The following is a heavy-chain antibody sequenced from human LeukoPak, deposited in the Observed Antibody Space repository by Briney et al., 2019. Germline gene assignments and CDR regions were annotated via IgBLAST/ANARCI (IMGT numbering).Heavy chain of an antibody. CDR3: ATCTSCPQHYYYYYMDV. D-gene: IGHD2-2*01. Sequence: SETLSLTCAVYGGSFSGYYWSWIRQPPGKGLESIGEINHSGSTNYNPSLKSRVTISVDTSKNQFSLKLSSVTAADTAVYYCATCTSCPQHYYYYYMDVWGKGTTVTVSS. CDR1: GGSFSGYY. V-gene: IGHV4-34*01. CDR2: INHSGST. J-gene: IGHJ6*03.